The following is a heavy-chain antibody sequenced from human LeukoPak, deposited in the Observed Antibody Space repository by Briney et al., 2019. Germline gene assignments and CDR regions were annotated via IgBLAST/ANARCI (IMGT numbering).Heavy chain of an antibody. V-gene: IGHV3-30*01. J-gene: IGHJ4*02. Sequence: GRSLRLSCAASGFTFSSYAMHWVRQAPGKGLEWVAVISYDGSNKYYADSVKGRFTISRDNSKNMLYLQMNSLRADDTAVYYCARDLELSAVYYFDSWGQGTLVIVSS. CDR3: ARDLELSAVYYFDS. D-gene: IGHD3-3*01. CDR1: GFTFSSYA. CDR2: ISYDGSNK.